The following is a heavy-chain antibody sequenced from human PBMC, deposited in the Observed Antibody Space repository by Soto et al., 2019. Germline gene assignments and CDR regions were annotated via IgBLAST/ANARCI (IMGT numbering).Heavy chain of an antibody. CDR2: INPSGGNT. CDR3: AGSHRPEDWYFDL. V-gene: IGHV1-46*01. CDR1: GYTFTSYG. Sequence: GASVKVSCKASGYTFTSYGISWVRQAPGQGLEWMGLINPSGGNTSYAQKFQGRVTMTRDTSTSTVYMELSSLRSEDTAVYYCAGSHRPEDWYFDLWGRGTLVTVSS. J-gene: IGHJ2*01.